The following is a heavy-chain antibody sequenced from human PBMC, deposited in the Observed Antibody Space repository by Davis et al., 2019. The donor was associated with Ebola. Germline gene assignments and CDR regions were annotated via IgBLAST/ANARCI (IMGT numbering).Heavy chain of an antibody. CDR3: AKDRYGGTVYYSDY. CDR2: ISWNSRSI. CDR1: GFTFDDYA. D-gene: IGHD4-23*01. J-gene: IGHJ4*02. V-gene: IGHV3-9*01. Sequence: PGGSLRLSCAASGFTFDDYAMHWVRQAPGKGLEWVSGISWNSRSIGYADSVKGRFTISRDNAKNSLYLQMNSLRAEGTAVYYCAKDRYGGTVYYSDYWSQGTLVTVST.